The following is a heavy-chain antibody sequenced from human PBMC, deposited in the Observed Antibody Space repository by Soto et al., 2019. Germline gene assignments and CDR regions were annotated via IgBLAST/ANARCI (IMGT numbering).Heavy chain of an antibody. V-gene: IGHV4-34*12. D-gene: IGHD6-13*01. CDR1: GGSFSGYY. CDR2: IFYTGST. J-gene: IGHJ5*02. CDR3: ARPKTIGAAAGKGWFDP. Sequence: SETLSLTCAVYGGSFSGYYWSWIRQPPGKGLEWIGSIFYTGSTYYSPSLKGRLTISVDPSKNQFSLKLTSVTAADTAMYYCARPKTIGAAAGKGWFDPWGQGTLVTVSS.